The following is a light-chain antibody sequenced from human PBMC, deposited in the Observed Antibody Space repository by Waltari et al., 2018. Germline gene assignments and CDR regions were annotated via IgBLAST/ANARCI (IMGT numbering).Light chain of an antibody. Sequence: SYVLTQSPSVSVAPGQTTRITCGGNNIGSKAVHWYQQKPGQAPVLVVYDDRDRPSGIPARFSGSNSGNTATLTISRVAAGDEADYYCQVWDTSNDHVVFGGGTKLTVL. V-gene: IGLV3-21*02. CDR3: QVWDTSNDHVV. CDR1: NIGSKA. J-gene: IGLJ2*01. CDR2: DDR.